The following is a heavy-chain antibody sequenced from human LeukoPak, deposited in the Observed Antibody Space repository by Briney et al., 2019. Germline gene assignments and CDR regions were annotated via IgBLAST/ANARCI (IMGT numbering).Heavy chain of an antibody. CDR2: INNDGTDT. V-gene: IGHV3-74*01. CDR3: ARDYNWGWDY. CDR1: GFTFSDYW. Sequence: GGSLRLSCAASGFTFSDYWMQWVRQVPGKGLVWVSHINNDGTDTKYADSVKGRFTISRDNAKNSLYLQVNSLRAEDTAVYYCARDYNWGWDYWGQGTLVTVSS. D-gene: IGHD7-27*01. J-gene: IGHJ4*02.